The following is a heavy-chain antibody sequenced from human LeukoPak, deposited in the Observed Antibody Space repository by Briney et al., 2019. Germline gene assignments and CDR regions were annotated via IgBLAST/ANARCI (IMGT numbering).Heavy chain of an antibody. J-gene: IGHJ4*02. CDR2: TSTTSSSI. D-gene: IGHD6-19*01. CDR3: ARMRSGWYIDY. CDR1: GFTFSSYS. V-gene: IGHV3-48*02. Sequence: PGGSLRLSCAASGFTFSSYSMNWVRQAPGKGLEWVSVTSTTSSSIYYADSVKGRFTISRDNAKNSLYLQMSSLRDEDTAVYYCARMRSGWYIDYWGQGTLVTVSS.